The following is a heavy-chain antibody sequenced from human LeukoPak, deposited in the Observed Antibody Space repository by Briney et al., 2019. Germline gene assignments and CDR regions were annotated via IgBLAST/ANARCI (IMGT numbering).Heavy chain of an antibody. CDR3: ARDRGSGWYYYYGMDV. J-gene: IGHJ6*02. CDR2: XYSGGSP. V-gene: IGHV3-66*01. D-gene: IGHD6-19*01. CDR1: GFTXSXXY. Sequence: GGSLRLSCAASGFTXSXXYXXXVXXAXXXXXXXXXXXYSGGSPYYADSVKGRFTISRDNSKNTLYLQMNSLRAEDTAVYYCARDRGSGWYYYYGMDVWGQGTTVTVSS.